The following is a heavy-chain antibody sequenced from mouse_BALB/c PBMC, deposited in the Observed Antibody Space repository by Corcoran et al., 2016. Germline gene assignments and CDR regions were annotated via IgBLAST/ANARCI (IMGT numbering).Heavy chain of an antibody. Sequence: VQLQQSGPEQVKTGATEKMSCKASGYAFTSYVMHWVKQKPGPGLEWIGYINPYNDGTKYNEKFKGKATLTSDKSSSTAYMELSSLTSEDSAVYYCARGDYAMDYWGQGTSVTVSS. CDR2: INPYNDGT. J-gene: IGHJ4*01. V-gene: IGHV1S136*01. CDR3: ARGDYAMDY. CDR1: GYAFTSYV.